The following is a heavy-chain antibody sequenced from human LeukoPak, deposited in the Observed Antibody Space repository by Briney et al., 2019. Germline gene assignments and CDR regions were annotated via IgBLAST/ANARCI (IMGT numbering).Heavy chain of an antibody. CDR2: IYSSGST. J-gene: IGHJ4*02. V-gene: IGHV4-4*07. CDR3: ARKDGDY. Sequence: PSETLSLTCTVSGASISSFHWTWIRQPAGKGLEWIGLIYSSGSTIYNPSLKGRVAMSVDMTKNQLSLKLSSVTAADTAMYHCARKDGDYWGQGTLVTVSS. CDR1: GASISSFH.